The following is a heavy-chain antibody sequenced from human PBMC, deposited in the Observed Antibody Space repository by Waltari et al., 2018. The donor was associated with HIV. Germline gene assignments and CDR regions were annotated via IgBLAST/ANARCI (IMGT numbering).Heavy chain of an antibody. D-gene: IGHD2-21*02. J-gene: IGHJ4*02. CDR2: IYSGVSP. CDR1: GFNVRTNH. V-gene: IGHV3-53*01. CDR3: ARGFGCGGDCYYFDY. Sequence: EVQLVEPGGALIPPGASLILSFSASGFNVRTNHMNRVRQPPGKGLEWVSVIYSGVSPYYPDSVKGRFTMSRDTSKNTLYLQMNSLRAEDTAVYYCARGFGCGGDCYYFDYWGQGTLVTVSS.